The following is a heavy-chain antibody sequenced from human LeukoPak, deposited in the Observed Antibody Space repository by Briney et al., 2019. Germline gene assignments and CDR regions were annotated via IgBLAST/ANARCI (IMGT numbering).Heavy chain of an antibody. V-gene: IGHV4-59*01. CDR3: ASLTGYVDY. CDR1: GGSFSGYY. CDR2: IYYSGST. Sequence: SETLSLTCAVYGGSFSGYYWSWIRQPPGKGLEWIGYIYYSGSTNYNPSLKSRVTISVDTSKNQFSLKLSSVTAADTAVYYCASLTGYVDYWGQGTLVTVSS. D-gene: IGHD3-9*01. J-gene: IGHJ4*02.